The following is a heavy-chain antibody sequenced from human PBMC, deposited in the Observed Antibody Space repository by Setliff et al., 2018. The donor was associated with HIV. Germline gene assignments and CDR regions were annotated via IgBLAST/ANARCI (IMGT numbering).Heavy chain of an antibody. CDR3: AKNLFSSRWSPLDY. V-gene: IGHV3-23*01. CDR2: ISGAGATT. CDR1: GFTLRSYA. J-gene: IGHJ4*02. Sequence: GGSLRLSCEASGFTLRSYAMYWVRQAPGKGLEWVAGISGAGATTYYADSVKGRFTISRDNAKNTLYLQMNSLRAEDTAMYYCAKNLFSSRWSPLDYWGQGTLVTVS. D-gene: IGHD6-13*01.